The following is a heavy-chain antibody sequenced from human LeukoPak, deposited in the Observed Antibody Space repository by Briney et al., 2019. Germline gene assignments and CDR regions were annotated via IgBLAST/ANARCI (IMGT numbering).Heavy chain of an antibody. V-gene: IGHV3-23*01. Sequence: GGSLRLSCAASGFTFSSYGMSWVRQAPGKGLEWVSAISGSGGSTYYADSVKGRFTISRDSSKNILYLQMNSLRAEDTAVYYCAKDRCSNGVGCYYYYMDVWGKGTTVTISS. CDR2: ISGSGGST. CDR3: AKDRCSNGVGCYYYYMDV. D-gene: IGHD2-8*01. J-gene: IGHJ6*03. CDR1: GFTFSSYG.